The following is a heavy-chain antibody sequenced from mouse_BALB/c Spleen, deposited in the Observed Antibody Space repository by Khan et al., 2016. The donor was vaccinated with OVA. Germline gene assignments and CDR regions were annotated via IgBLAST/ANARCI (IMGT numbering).Heavy chain of an antibody. CDR3: ARAYYRYDGYYAMDY. CDR1: GFSLSRYN. V-gene: IGHV2-6-4*01. J-gene: IGHJ4*01. D-gene: IGHD2-14*01. CDR2: IWGGGGT. Sequence: QVQLKESGPGLVAPSQSLSITCTVSGFSLSRYNIHWVRQPPGKGLEWLRMIWGGGGTAYNSTLKSRLSIRKDNSKSQVLLKMNSLQTDDTAMYDCARAYYRYDGYYAMDYWGQGTSVTVSS.